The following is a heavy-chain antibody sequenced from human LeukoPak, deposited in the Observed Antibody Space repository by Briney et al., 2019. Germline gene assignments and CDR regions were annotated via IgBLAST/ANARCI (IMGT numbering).Heavy chain of an antibody. CDR3: AREKVGATTLDY. Sequence: GALRLSCAASGFTFSSYSMNWVRQAPGKGLEWVSSISSSSSYIYYADSVMGRFTISRDNSENTLYLQMDSLRTEDTAVYYCAREKVGATTLDYWGQGTLVTVSS. J-gene: IGHJ4*02. CDR1: GFTFSSYS. V-gene: IGHV3-21*01. D-gene: IGHD1-26*01. CDR2: ISSSSSYI.